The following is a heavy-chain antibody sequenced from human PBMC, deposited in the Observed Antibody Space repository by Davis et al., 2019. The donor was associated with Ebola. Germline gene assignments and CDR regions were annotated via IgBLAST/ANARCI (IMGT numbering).Heavy chain of an antibody. CDR2: IYSGGST. CDR3: ARHQEYSRSSELFYYYYGMDV. D-gene: IGHD6-6*01. J-gene: IGHJ6*02. V-gene: IGHV3-66*04. CDR1: GFTVSSNY. Sequence: PGGSLRLSCAASGFTVSSNYMSWVRQAPGKGLEWVSVIYSGGSTYYADSVKGRFTISRDNAKNSLYLQMNSLRAEDTAVYYCARHQEYSRSSELFYYYYGMDVWGQGTTVTVSS.